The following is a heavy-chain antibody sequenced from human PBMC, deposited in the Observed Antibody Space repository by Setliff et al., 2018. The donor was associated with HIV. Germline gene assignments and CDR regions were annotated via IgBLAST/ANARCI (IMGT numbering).Heavy chain of an antibody. CDR3: ASRVYYYDESRILREEGFVP. V-gene: IGHV4-39*01. D-gene: IGHD3-22*01. Sequence: SETLSLTCTVSDGSVSSTGYSWGWIRQAPGKGLEWIGSMHYSKSTYYNPSLKNRLTISVDTSKNQFSLELSSVTAADTAVYYCASRVYYYDESRILREEGFVPWGQGTLVTVSS. CDR1: DGSVSSTGYS. CDR2: MHYSKST. J-gene: IGHJ5*02.